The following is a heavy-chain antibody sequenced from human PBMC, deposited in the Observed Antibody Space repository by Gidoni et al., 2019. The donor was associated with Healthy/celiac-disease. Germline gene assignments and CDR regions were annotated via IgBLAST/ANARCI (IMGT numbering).Heavy chain of an antibody. CDR3: ARLTVTSDYYYYGMDV. CDR2: IYTSGST. J-gene: IGHJ6*02. Sequence: GLEWIGRIYTSGSTNYNPSLKSRVTMSVDTSKNQFSLKLSSVTAADTAVYYCARLTVTSDYYYYGMDVWGQGTTVTVSS. V-gene: IGHV4-4*07. D-gene: IGHD4-4*01.